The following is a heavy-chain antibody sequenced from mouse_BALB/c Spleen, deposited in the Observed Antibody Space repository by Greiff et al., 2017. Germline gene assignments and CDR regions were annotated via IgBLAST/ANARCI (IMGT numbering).Heavy chain of an antibody. CDR3: ARDGGYDYAMDY. CDR1: GYSITSGYY. V-gene: IGHV3-6*02. J-gene: IGHJ4*01. Sequence: DVKLVESGPGLVKPSQSLSLTCSVTGYSITSGYYWNWIRQFPGNKLEWMGYISYDGSNNYNPSLKNRISITRDTSKNQFFLKLNSVTTEDTATYYCARDGGYDYAMDYWGQGTSVTVSS. D-gene: IGHD2-2*01. CDR2: ISYDGSN.